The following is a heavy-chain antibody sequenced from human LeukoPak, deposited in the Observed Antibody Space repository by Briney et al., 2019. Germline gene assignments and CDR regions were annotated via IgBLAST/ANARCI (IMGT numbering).Heavy chain of an antibody. Sequence: PSETLSLTCTVSGGSISSSSYYWGWIRQPPGKGLEWIVSIYYSGSTYCNPSLKSRSTISVDTSKNQFSLKLSSATAADTAVYYCATGPLVRGTYYYYYMDVWGKGTTVTVSS. J-gene: IGHJ6*03. CDR2: IYYSGST. CDR1: GGSISSSSYY. V-gene: IGHV4-39*01. CDR3: ATGPLVRGTYYYYYMDV. D-gene: IGHD1-1*01.